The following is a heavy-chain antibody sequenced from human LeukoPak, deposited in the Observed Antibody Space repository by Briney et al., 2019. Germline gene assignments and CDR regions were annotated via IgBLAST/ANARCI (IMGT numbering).Heavy chain of an antibody. CDR3: ARRAYYYGSGSYGMDV. Sequence: SETLSLTCAVYGVSFSGYYWSWIRQPPGKGLEWIGEINHSGSTDYNPSLKSRVTISVDTSKNQFSLKLSSVTAADTAVYYCARRAYYYGSGSYGMDVWGKGTTVTVSS. J-gene: IGHJ6*04. CDR1: GVSFSGYY. V-gene: IGHV4-34*01. CDR2: INHSGST. D-gene: IGHD3-10*01.